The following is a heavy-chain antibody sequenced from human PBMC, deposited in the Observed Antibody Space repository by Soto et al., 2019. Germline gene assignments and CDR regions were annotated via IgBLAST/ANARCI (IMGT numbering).Heavy chain of an antibody. Sequence: EVQLVESGGGLVQPGGSLRLSCAASGFTVSSNYMSWVRQAPGKGLEWVSVIYSGGSTYYADSVKGRFTIPRDNSKNTLYLQMNSLRAEDTAVYYCASQDYGDYGAVDYWGQGTLVTVSS. CDR3: ASQDYGDYGAVDY. CDR1: GFTVSSNY. D-gene: IGHD4-17*01. J-gene: IGHJ4*02. CDR2: IYSGGST. V-gene: IGHV3-66*04.